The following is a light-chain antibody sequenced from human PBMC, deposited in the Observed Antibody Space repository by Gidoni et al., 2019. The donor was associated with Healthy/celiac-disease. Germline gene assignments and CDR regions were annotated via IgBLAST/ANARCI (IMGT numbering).Light chain of an antibody. V-gene: IGLV1-47*01. Sequence: ISCSGSSSNIGSNYVYWYQQLPGTAPKLLIYRNNQRPSGVPDRFSGSKSGTSASLAISGLRSEDEADYYCAAWDDSLSGWVFGGGTKLTVL. CDR1: SSNIGSNY. CDR3: AAWDDSLSGWV. CDR2: RNN. J-gene: IGLJ3*02.